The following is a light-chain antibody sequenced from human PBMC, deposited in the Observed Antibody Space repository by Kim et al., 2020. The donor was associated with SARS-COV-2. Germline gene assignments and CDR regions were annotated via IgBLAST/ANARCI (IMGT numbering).Light chain of an antibody. CDR3: LQDSDYPLT. V-gene: IGKV1-6*01. CDR2: AAS. J-gene: IGKJ1*01. Sequence: QMTQSPSSLSASIGDRVTITCRASQGIGHRVDWYQKKPGRAPTVLIYAASTLQSGVSSRFSGSGSGTDFTLAISSLQPEDSATYYCLQDSDYPLTFGQGTKVDIK. CDR1: QGIGHR.